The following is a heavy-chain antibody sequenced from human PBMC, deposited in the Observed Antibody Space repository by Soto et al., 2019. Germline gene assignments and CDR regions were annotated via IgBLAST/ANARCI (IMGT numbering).Heavy chain of an antibody. J-gene: IGHJ4*02. CDR3: AKEASGGVISHGDY. V-gene: IGHV3-23*01. D-gene: IGHD3-16*02. Sequence: EVQLLESGGGLVQPGGSLRLSCAASGFIFSNYAMSWVRQAPGKGLEWVSAISGSGGSTYYADSVKGRFTISRDNSKNPLYLQMNSLRAEDTAVYYCAKEASGGVISHGDYWGQGTLVTVSS. CDR1: GFIFSNYA. CDR2: ISGSGGST.